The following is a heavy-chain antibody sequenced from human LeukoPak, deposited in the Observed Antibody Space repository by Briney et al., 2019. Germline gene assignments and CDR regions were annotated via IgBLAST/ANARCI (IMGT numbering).Heavy chain of an antibody. D-gene: IGHD1-20*01. CDR3: ARRRHNFDYYDV. Sequence: SETLSLTCTISGDPFTSTHHWWDRVRLSPGKGLEWIGAIQCTGRTFSNPSLKSRVTIPVDASKRQFSLDLRSATAADTAVYYCARRRHNFDYYDVWGQGTRVTVSS. J-gene: IGHJ3*01. V-gene: IGHV4-39*01. CDR2: IQCTGRT. CDR1: GDPFTSTHHW.